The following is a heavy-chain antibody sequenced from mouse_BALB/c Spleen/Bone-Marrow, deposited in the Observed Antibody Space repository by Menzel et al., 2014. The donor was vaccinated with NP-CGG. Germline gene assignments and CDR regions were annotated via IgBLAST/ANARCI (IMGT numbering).Heavy chain of an antibody. V-gene: IGHV5-12-1*01. D-gene: IGHD1-1*01. Sequence: EVKLVESGGGLVKPGGSLKLSCAASGFAFSSYDMSWVRQTPEKRLEWVAYISSGSGSTYYPDTVKGRFTISRDNAKNTLYLQMSSLKSEDTAMYYCAREVLRDYFDYWGQGTTLTVSS. CDR2: ISSGSGST. J-gene: IGHJ2*01. CDR1: GFAFSSYD. CDR3: AREVLRDYFDY.